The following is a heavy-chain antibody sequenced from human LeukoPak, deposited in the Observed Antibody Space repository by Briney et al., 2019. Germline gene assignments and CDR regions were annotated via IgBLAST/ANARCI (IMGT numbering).Heavy chain of an antibody. CDR2: ISAYNGHT. D-gene: IGHD4-17*01. CDR3: ARAWDYGASRGKMDV. V-gene: IGHV1-18*01. CDR1: GFPFTNYA. Sequence: GASVKVSCKASGFPFTNYAFNWVRQAPGQGLEWMGWISAYNGHTSFAWKFQGRVTLTTETSTTTAYMELRNLRSDDTAVYYCARAWDYGASRGKMDVWGKGTTVSVSS. J-gene: IGHJ6*04.